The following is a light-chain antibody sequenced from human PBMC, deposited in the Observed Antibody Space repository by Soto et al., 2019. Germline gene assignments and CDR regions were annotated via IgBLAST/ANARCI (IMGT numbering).Light chain of an antibody. Sequence: DIQMTQSPSSLSASVGDRVTITCRASQTITVSLNWYQQRPGKAPNLLIYASNSLQGGVPPRFSGSGSGTDFTLTISSLQPEDFATYYCQQTYSIPITFGQGTRLDIK. CDR1: QTITVS. J-gene: IGKJ5*01. CDR3: QQTYSIPIT. CDR2: ASN. V-gene: IGKV1-39*01.